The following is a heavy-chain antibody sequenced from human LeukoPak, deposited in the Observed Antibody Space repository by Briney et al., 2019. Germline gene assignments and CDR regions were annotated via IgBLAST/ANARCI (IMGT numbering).Heavy chain of an antibody. J-gene: IGHJ4*02. CDR3: TKPYYYDSSGYYGY. CDR2: ISGSGGST. CDR1: GFTFSSYW. Sequence: GGSLRLSCAASGFTFSSYWMSWVRQAPGKGLEWVSAISGSGGSTYYADSVKGRFTISRDNSKNTLYLQMNSLRAEDTAVYYCTKPYYYDSSGYYGYWGQGTLVTASS. V-gene: IGHV3-23*01. D-gene: IGHD3-22*01.